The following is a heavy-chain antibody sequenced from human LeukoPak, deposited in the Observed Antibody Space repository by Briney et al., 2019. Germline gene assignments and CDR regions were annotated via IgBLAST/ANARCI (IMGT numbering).Heavy chain of an antibody. Sequence: SGGSLRLSCAASGFTFSSYEMHWVRQAPGKGLEWISYISSSGSTIYYADSVKGRFTISRDNAQNSLFLQMDGLRAEDTAVYFCARDRWSLTSAVFMDYWGQGALVTVSS. D-gene: IGHD2-2*01. CDR1: GFTFSSYE. J-gene: IGHJ4*02. CDR2: ISSSGSTI. CDR3: ARDRWSLTSAVFMDY. V-gene: IGHV3-48*03.